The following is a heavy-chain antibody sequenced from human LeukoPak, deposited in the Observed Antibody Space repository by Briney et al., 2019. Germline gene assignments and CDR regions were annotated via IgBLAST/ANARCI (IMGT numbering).Heavy chain of an antibody. CDR3: ARGDDFETDAFDI. CDR1: GFTSSSYW. D-gene: IGHD3/OR15-3a*01. V-gene: IGHV3-74*01. CDR2: INSDGSST. Sequence: GGSLRLSCAASGFTSSSYWMHWVRQAPGKGLVWVSRINSDGSSTSYADSVKGRFTISRDNAKNTLYLQMNSLRAEDTAVYYCARGDDFETDAFDIWGQGTMVTVSS. J-gene: IGHJ3*02.